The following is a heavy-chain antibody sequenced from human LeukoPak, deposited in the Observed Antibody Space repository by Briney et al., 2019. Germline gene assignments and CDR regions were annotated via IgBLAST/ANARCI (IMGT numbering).Heavy chain of an antibody. CDR1: GYRFTAYY. J-gene: IGHJ6*03. Sequence: ASVKVSCKASGYRFTAYYIHWVRQAPGQGLEWMGWINPKSPGTNYAQKFQGRVTMTRDTSISTAHMELSSLTSDDTAVYYCARDPAQSYYTDVWGIGTTVIVSS. CDR3: ARDPAQSYYTDV. CDR2: INPKSPGT. V-gene: IGHV1-2*02.